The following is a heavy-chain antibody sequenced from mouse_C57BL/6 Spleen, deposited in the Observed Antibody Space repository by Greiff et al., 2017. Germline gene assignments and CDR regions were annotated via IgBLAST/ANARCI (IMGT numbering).Heavy chain of an antibody. D-gene: IGHD1-1*01. Sequence: QVQLQQSGAELVKPGASVKLSCKASGYTFTEYTIHWVKQRSGQGLEWIGWFYPGSGSIKYNEKFKDKATLTADKSSSTVYMELSRLTSEDSAVYFCARHEERLHYYGSSSYWYFDVWGTGTTVTVSS. V-gene: IGHV1-62-2*01. CDR1: GYTFTEYT. J-gene: IGHJ1*03. CDR2: FYPGSGSI. CDR3: ARHEERLHYYGSSSYWYFDV.